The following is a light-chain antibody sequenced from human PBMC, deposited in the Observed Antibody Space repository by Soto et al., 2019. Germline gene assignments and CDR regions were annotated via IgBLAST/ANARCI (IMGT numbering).Light chain of an antibody. Sequence: EIVMTQSPASLSVSPGDGATLSCRASQTVASNLAWYQQKPGQGPRLLIHGASTRAAGVPARFSGSGSGTEFTLTISSLQSEDFAVYYCQQYHNWPPQYTFGQGTMLQIK. CDR1: QTVASN. CDR3: QQYHNWPPQYT. J-gene: IGKJ2*01. CDR2: GAS. V-gene: IGKV3-15*01.